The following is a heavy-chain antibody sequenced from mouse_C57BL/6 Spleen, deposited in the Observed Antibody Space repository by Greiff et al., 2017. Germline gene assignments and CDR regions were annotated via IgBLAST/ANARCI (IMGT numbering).Heavy chain of an antibody. V-gene: IGHV5-9-1*02. Sequence: EVKLMESGEGLVKPGGSLKLSCAASGFTFSSYAMSWVRQTPEKRLEWVAYISSGGDYIYYADTVKGRFTISRDNARNTLYLQMSSLKSEDTAMYYCTRGTLYYGSSNARDYWGQGTSVTVSS. D-gene: IGHD1-1*01. J-gene: IGHJ4*01. CDR2: ISSGGDYI. CDR3: TRGTLYYGSSNARDY. CDR1: GFTFSSYA.